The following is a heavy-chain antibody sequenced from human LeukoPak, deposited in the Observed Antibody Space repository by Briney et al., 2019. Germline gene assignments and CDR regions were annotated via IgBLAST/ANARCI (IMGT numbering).Heavy chain of an antibody. CDR2: IRYDGSNK. CDR1: GFPFSSYS. Sequence: GGSLRLSCAGSGFPFSSYSMNWVRQAPGKGLEWVAFIRYDGSNKYYADSVKGRFTISRDNSKNTLYLQMNSLRAEDTAVYYCAKFSIGYFDYWGQGTLVTVSS. V-gene: IGHV3-30*02. D-gene: IGHD3-16*02. J-gene: IGHJ4*02. CDR3: AKFSIGYFDY.